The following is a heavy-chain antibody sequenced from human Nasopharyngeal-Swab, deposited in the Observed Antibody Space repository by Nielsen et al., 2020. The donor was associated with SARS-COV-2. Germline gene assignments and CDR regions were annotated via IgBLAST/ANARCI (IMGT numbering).Heavy chain of an antibody. CDR3: AKGGGAFASSGHQYSDY. V-gene: IGHV3-30-3*01. CDR1: GFTFSSYA. Sequence: GGSLRLSCAASGFTFSSYAMHWVRQAPGKGLEWVAVISYDGSNKYYADSVKGRFTISRDNSKNTLYLQMNSLRAEDTAVYYCAKGGGAFASSGHQYSDYWGQGTLVTVSS. J-gene: IGHJ4*02. CDR2: ISYDGSNK. D-gene: IGHD3-22*01.